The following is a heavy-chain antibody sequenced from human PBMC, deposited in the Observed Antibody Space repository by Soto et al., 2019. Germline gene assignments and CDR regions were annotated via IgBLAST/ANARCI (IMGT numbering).Heavy chain of an antibody. CDR2: IIPIFTTT. CDR3: AREVAADGTFREDVFDI. V-gene: IGHV1-69*12. CDR1: GGTFSNHA. J-gene: IGHJ3*02. Sequence: QVHLVQSGAEVKKPGSSVKVSCKAPGGTFSNHAINWVRQAPGQGLEWMGRIIPIFTTTNYAQKFQSRVSMTADESTTTAYMEVSSLKHDDTAVYYCAREVAADGTFREDVFDIWGQGTLVTVSS. D-gene: IGHD6-13*01.